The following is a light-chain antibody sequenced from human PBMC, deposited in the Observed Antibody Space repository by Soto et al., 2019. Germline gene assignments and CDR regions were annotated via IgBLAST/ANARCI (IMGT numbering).Light chain of an antibody. CDR3: QQYTGPPTT. V-gene: IGKV3-20*01. CDR1: QTVSSDY. Sequence: LSQSLDTLSLSQGERAALSCLASQTVSSDYLAWCQQRPGQAPRLLIYGASTRAAGIPDRFSGSGSGTDFTLTITRLEPEDSAVYFCQQYTGPPTTFGQGTRLEIK. J-gene: IGKJ5*01. CDR2: GAS.